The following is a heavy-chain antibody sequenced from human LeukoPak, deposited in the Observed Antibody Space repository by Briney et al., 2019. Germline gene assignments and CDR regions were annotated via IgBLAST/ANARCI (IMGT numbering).Heavy chain of an antibody. Sequence: GGSLRPSCAASGFTFNTYGMHWVRQAPGQGLEWVAAIWFDGSVKQYSDAVKGRFTISRDNSLNTLYLQMNSLRVEDTAIYYCAKDTGVQFLEPAFWGQGTLVTVSS. J-gene: IGHJ4*02. CDR2: IWFDGSVK. CDR1: GFTFNTYG. CDR3: AKDTGVQFLEPAF. D-gene: IGHD3-3*01. V-gene: IGHV3-33*06.